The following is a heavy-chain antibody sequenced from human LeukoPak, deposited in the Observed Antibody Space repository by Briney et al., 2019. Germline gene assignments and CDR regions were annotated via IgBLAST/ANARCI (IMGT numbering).Heavy chain of an antibody. J-gene: IGHJ4*02. Sequence: GGSLRLSCAASGFTFSSYSMNWVRQAPGKGLEWVSHISNSGGSIIYYADSVKGRFTISRDNAENSLFLQMNSLRVEDTAVYYCVKGSGDYWGQGTLVTVSS. V-gene: IGHV3-48*04. CDR2: ISNSGGSII. CDR3: VKGSGDY. CDR1: GFTFSSYS.